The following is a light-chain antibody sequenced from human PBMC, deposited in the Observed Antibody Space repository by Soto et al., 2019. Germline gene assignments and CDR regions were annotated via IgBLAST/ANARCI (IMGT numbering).Light chain of an antibody. V-gene: IGLV2-8*01. J-gene: IGLJ1*01. Sequence: QSVLTQPPSAYGSPGQSVTISCPGTSSDVGGYNYVSWYHQHPGKAPKLMIYDVSKRPSGVPDRFSGSKSGNTASLTVSGLQAEDEADYYCSSYAGSNNYVFGTGTKVTVL. CDR1: SSDVGGYNY. CDR2: DVS. CDR3: SSYAGSNNYV.